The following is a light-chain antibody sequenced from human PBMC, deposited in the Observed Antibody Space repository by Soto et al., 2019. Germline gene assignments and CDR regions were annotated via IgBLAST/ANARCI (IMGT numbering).Light chain of an antibody. J-gene: IGKJ2*01. CDR2: DAS. V-gene: IGKV1-5*01. Sequence: DIPMSQSPSTLSASLGDRVTITCRASQSISRWLAWYQQKPGKAPKVLIYDASNLESGVPSRFSGSGSGTEFTLTISSLQPDDFATYYCQHYNSYSMYTFGQGTKLEI. CDR1: QSISRW. CDR3: QHYNSYSMYT.